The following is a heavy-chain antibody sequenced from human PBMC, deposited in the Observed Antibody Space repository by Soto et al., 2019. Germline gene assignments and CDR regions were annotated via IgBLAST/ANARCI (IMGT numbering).Heavy chain of an antibody. CDR1: GVTLSSYS. J-gene: IGHJ4*02. CDR3: ARGSGWGDS. V-gene: IGHV3-7*03. CDR2: IKQDGSEK. Sequence: GGALRVTCSDSGVTLSSYSMTWVRQAPGKGLEWVANIKQDGSEKYYVDSVKGRFAISRDNTKKSLYLQMNSLRTQDTAVYYCARGSGWGDSWGQGTLVTVSS. D-gene: IGHD6-19*01.